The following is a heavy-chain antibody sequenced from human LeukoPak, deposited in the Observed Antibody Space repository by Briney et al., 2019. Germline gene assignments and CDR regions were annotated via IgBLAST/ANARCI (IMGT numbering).Heavy chain of an antibody. Sequence: GASVRVSCKASGYTFTSYDINWVRQATGQGLEWMGWMNPNSRNTGYAQKFQGRVTITRNTSISTAYKELSSLRSEDTAVYYCARGPPDTAMVGDYFDYWGQGTLVSV. D-gene: IGHD5-18*01. CDR2: MNPNSRNT. CDR1: GYTFTSYD. J-gene: IGHJ4*02. CDR3: ARGPPDTAMVGDYFDY. V-gene: IGHV1-8*03.